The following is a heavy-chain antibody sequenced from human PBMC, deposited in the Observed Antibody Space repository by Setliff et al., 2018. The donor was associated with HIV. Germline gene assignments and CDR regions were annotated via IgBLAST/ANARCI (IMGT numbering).Heavy chain of an antibody. CDR2: ISGDNGDT. V-gene: IGHV1-18*01. Sequence: ASVKVSCKASGYTFSNYGISWLRQAPGQGPEWMGWISGDNGDTNYAQKLQGRVTMTTDTSTSTAYMELRSLRSDDTAVYYCARDDGGYNYAEAFDVWGQGTMVTVSS. CDR3: ARDDGGYNYAEAFDV. D-gene: IGHD3-16*01. CDR1: GYTFSNYG. J-gene: IGHJ3*01.